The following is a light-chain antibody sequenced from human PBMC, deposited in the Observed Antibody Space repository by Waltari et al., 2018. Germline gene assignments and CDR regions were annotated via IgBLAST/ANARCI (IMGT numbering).Light chain of an antibody. CDR3: QQYDSLRLT. J-gene: IGKJ3*01. V-gene: IGKV1-33*01. CDR2: ATS. Sequence: KMTQSPSSLSASIGDRITITCQASQDITKYLNWFQLKPGKAPNLLVYATSNLESGHPSRFSGSCSGTLCTLTIRILQPEDIATYYCQQYDSLRLTFGPGTTVDV. CDR1: QDITKY.